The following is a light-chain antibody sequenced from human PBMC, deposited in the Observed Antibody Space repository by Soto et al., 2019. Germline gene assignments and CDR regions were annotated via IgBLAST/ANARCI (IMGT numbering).Light chain of an antibody. Sequence: QSVLTQPGSVSGSPGQSITISCTGTSSDVGAYNYVSWYQQHPGKAPKLMIYEVTNRPSGVSTRFSGSKSGNTAYLTISGLHAEDEADYYCCSFTSGNTAYVFGTGTKVTVL. J-gene: IGLJ1*01. CDR3: CSFTSGNTAYV. CDR1: SSDVGAYNY. CDR2: EVT. V-gene: IGLV2-14*01.